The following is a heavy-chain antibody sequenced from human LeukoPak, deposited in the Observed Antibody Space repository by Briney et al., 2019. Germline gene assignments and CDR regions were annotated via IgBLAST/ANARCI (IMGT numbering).Heavy chain of an antibody. J-gene: IGHJ5*02. CDR1: GYTFTGYY. CDR3: ARPDNMYCSSTSCYDIWFDP. D-gene: IGHD2-2*01. V-gene: IGHV1-2*02. Sequence: ASVKVSCKASGYTFTGYYMHWVRQAPGQGLEWMGWINPNSGGTNYAQKFQGRVTMTRDTSISTAYMELSRLRSDDTAVYYCARPDNMYCSSTSCYDIWFDPWGQGTLVTVSS. CDR2: INPNSGGT.